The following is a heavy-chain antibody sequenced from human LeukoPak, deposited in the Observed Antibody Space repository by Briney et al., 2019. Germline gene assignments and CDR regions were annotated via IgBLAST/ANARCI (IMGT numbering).Heavy chain of an antibody. CDR1: GGSISSYY. CDR3: ARHGLILTGYFY. V-gene: IGHV4-39*01. J-gene: IGHJ4*02. Sequence: PSETLSLTCTVAGGSISSYYWGWSRQPPGKGLEWIGSIYYSGSTYYNPSLKGRVTISVDTSKNQFSLKLSSVTAADTAVYYCARHGLILTGYFYWGQGTLVTVSS. CDR2: IYYSGST. D-gene: IGHD3-9*01.